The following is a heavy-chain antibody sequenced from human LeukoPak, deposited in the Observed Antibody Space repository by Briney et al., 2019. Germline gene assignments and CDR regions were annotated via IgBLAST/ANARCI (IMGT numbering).Heavy chain of an antibody. Sequence: NPGGSLRLSCAASGFTFSSYSMNWVRQAPGKGLEWVSSISSSSSYIYYADSVKGRFTISRDNAKNSLYLQMNSLRAEDTAVCYCARDGEDIVVVPAAGDNWFDPWGQGTLVTVSS. D-gene: IGHD2-2*01. CDR3: ARDGEDIVVVPAAGDNWFDP. J-gene: IGHJ5*02. CDR1: GFTFSSYS. V-gene: IGHV3-21*01. CDR2: ISSSSSYI.